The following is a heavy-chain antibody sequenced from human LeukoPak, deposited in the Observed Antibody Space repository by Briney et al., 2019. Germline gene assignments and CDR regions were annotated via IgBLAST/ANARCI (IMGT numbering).Heavy chain of an antibody. Sequence: GGSLRLSCAASGFTFSSFAIHWVRQAPGKGLEWVAVISYDGSKKYYADSVRGRFTISRDNSKNTLYLQMNSLRAEDTAVYYCARDLLDTYYYGSGSYEGPDYWGQGTLVTVS. CDR2: ISYDGSKK. V-gene: IGHV3-30*04. CDR3: ARDLLDTYYYGSGSYEGPDY. D-gene: IGHD3-10*01. J-gene: IGHJ4*02. CDR1: GFTFSSFA.